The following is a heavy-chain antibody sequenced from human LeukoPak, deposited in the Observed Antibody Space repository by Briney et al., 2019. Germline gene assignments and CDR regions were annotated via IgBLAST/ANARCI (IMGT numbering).Heavy chain of an antibody. CDR2: IYYSGST. V-gene: IGHV4-61*01. D-gene: IGHD2-8*01. Sequence: SETLSLTCTVSGGSVSSGTYYWSWIRQPPGKGLEWTGYIYYSGSTNYNPSLKSRVTISVDASKNQCSLRLSSVTSADTAVYYCTRSTNLEAFDIWGQGTMVTVSS. CDR3: TRSTNLEAFDI. J-gene: IGHJ3*02. CDR1: GGSVSSGTYY.